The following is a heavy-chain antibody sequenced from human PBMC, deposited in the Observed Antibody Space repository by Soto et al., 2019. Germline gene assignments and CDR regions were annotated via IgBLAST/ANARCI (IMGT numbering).Heavy chain of an antibody. J-gene: IGHJ4*02. V-gene: IGHV4-39*07. CDR3: ARRYGYRFDY. D-gene: IGHD1-1*01. CDR2: IYYSGST. CDR1: GGSISSSSYY. Sequence: SETLSLTCTVSGGSISSSSYYWDWIRQPPGKGLEWIGSIYYSGSTYYNPSLKSRVTISVDTSKNQFSLKLSSVTAADTAVYYCARRYGYRFDYWGQGTLVTVSS.